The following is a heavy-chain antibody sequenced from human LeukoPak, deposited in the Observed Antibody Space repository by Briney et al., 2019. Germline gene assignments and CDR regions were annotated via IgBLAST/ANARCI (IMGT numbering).Heavy chain of an antibody. J-gene: IGHJ4*02. CDR2: IYHTGST. CDR1: GYSISSGSY. CDR3: TRRFCGSTGCYFDY. D-gene: IGHD2-2*01. V-gene: IGHV4-38-2*02. Sequence: SETLSLTCTVSGYSISSGSYWGWIRQPPGEGLEWIGNIYHTGSTYYNPSLKSRVTISVDTSKNQFSLNLNSVTAADTAVYYCTRRFCGSTGCYFDYWGQGTLVTVSS.